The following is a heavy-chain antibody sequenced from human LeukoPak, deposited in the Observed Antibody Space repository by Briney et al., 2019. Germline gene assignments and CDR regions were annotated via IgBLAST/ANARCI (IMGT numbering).Heavy chain of an antibody. CDR1: GGSISSYS. CDR3: ARAPLTTVTTLGAFDI. V-gene: IGHV4-59*01. D-gene: IGHD4-11*01. CDR2: IYYSGST. J-gene: IGHJ3*02. Sequence: SGTLSLTCTVSGGSISSYSWSWIRQPPGKGLEWIGYIYYSGSTNYNPSLKSRVTISVDTSKNQFSLKLSSVTAADTAVYYCARAPLTTVTTLGAFDIWGQGTMVTVSS.